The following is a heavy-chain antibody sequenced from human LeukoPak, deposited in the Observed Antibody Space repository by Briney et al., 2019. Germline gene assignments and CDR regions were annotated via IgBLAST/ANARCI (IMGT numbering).Heavy chain of an antibody. CDR3: VVVSYCAVDCYDY. D-gene: IGHD2-21*01. V-gene: IGHV3-23*01. J-gene: IGHJ4*02. CDR1: GFTFSSYA. Sequence: GGSLRLSCAASGFTFSSYAMSWVRQAPGKGLEWVSAISGSGGRTYYADSVRGRFTISKDNSKNTVYVQMNSLRAEDTAVYFCVVVSYCAVDCYDYWGQGTLVTVSS. CDR2: ISGSGGRT.